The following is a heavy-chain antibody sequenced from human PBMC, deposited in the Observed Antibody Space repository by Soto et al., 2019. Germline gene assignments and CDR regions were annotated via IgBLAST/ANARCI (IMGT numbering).Heavy chain of an antibody. CDR1: GGSISSGGNY. V-gene: IGHV4-31*03. J-gene: IGHJ6*02. Sequence: QVQLQESGPGLVKSSQTLSLTSTVSGGSISSGGNYWSWIRQHPGKGLEWIGYIYHSGSTYYNPSLKSRVTISVDTSKNQFSLKLNSVTAADTAVYYCARARMVRGVIYYYGMDVWGQGTTVTVSS. CDR3: ARARMVRGVIYYYGMDV. D-gene: IGHD3-10*01. CDR2: IYHSGST.